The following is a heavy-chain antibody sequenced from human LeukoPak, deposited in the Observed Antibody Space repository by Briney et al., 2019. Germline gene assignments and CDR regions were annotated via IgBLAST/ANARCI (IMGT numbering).Heavy chain of an antibody. J-gene: IGHJ5*02. D-gene: IGHD7-27*01. V-gene: IGHV1-46*01. CDR1: GYTFTSYY. Sequence: ASVKVSCKASGYTFTSYYMHWVRQAPGPGLESMGIINPSGGSTSYAQKFQGRVTMTRDMSTSTVYMELSSLRSEDTAVYYCARPSTPNWEWYNWFDPWGQGTLVTVSS. CDR3: ARPSTPNWEWYNWFDP. CDR2: INPSGGST.